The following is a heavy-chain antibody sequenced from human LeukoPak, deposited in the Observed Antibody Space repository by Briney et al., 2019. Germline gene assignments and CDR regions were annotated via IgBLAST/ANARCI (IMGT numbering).Heavy chain of an antibody. J-gene: IGHJ6*03. D-gene: IGHD6-13*01. CDR3: ATIAAAGYYYYYYMDV. Sequence: ASVKVSCKASGGTFSSYAISWVRQAPGQGLEWTGGIIPIFGTANYAQKFQGRVTITADESTSTAYMELSSLRSEDTAVYYCATIAAAGYYYYYYMDVWGKGTTVTVSS. V-gene: IGHV1-69*13. CDR2: IIPIFGTA. CDR1: GGTFSSYA.